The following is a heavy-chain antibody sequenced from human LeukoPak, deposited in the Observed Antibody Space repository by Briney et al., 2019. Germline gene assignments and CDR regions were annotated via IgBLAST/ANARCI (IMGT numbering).Heavy chain of an antibody. CDR1: GFSLSTSGVG. V-gene: IGHV2-5*01. CDR2: IYWNDDK. Sequence: SGPTLVNPTQTLTLTCTFSGFSLSTSGVGVGWIRQPPGRALEWLALIYWNDDKRYSPSLKSRLTITKDTSKNQVVLTMTNMDPVDTATYYCAHGRRDTIFREAFDYWGQGTLVTVSS. J-gene: IGHJ4*02. CDR3: AHGRRDTIFREAFDY. D-gene: IGHD3-3*01.